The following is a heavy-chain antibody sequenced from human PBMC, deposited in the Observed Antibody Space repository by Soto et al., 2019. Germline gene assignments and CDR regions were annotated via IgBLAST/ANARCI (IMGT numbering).Heavy chain of an antibody. J-gene: IGHJ4*02. V-gene: IGHV3-23*01. Sequence: PVGSLRLSCAASGFSFSSSAMSWVRQSPGGVLEWVSSIDGRGEMTYYKPSLKGRFTISRDSSRDTLYLQITSLRAEDSALYYCAKSRDYSAWYALDSWGQGTMVTVSS. D-gene: IGHD6-19*01. CDR2: IDGRGEMT. CDR1: GFSFSSSA. CDR3: AKSRDYSAWYALDS.